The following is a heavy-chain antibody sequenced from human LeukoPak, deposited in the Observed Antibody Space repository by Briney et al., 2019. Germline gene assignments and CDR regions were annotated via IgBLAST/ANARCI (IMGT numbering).Heavy chain of an antibody. V-gene: IGHV4-30-2*01. CDR3: ARVTWGYDLDV. CDR2: IYHSGST. CDR1: GGSISSGGYS. D-gene: IGHD3-16*01. J-gene: IGHJ6*02. Sequence: SETLSLTCAVSGGSISSGGYSWSWIRQPPGKGLEWIGYIYHSGSTYYNPSLKSRVTISVDRSKNQFSLKLSSVTAADTAVYYCARVTWGYDLDVWGQGTTVTVSS.